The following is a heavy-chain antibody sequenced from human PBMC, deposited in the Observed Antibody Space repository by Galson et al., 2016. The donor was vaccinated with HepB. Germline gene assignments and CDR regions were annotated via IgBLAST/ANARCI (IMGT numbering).Heavy chain of an antibody. V-gene: IGHV1-8*01. J-gene: IGHJ4*02. Sequence: SVKVSCKASGYTLTSHDINWVRQATGQGLEWMGWMNPTSDNTGYAEKFQGRITMTRNASINTAYMELSSLKFEDTAIYYCARGESTEYCTGGSCNFDFWGQGTLVTVSS. D-gene: IGHD2-8*02. CDR2: MNPTSDNT. CDR1: GYTLTSHD. CDR3: ARGESTEYCTGGSCNFDF.